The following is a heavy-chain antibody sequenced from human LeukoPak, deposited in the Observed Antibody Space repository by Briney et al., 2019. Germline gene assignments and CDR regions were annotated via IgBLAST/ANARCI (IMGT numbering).Heavy chain of an antibody. J-gene: IGHJ5*02. CDR2: IYSGGST. D-gene: IGHD3-22*01. CDR3: ASEYYDSSGYHNNWFDP. CDR1: GFTFSSYS. V-gene: IGHV3-66*02. Sequence: GGSLRLSCAASGFTFSSYSMNWVRQAPGKGLEWVSVIYSGGSTYYADSVKGRFTISRDNSKNTLYLQMNSLRAEDTAVYYCASEYYDSSGYHNNWFDPWGQGTLVTVSS.